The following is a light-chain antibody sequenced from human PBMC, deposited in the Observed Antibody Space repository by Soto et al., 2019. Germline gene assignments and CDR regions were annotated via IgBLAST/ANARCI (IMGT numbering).Light chain of an antibody. CDR1: SSDVGGYNY. Sequence: QSVLTQPASVSGSPGRSITISCTGTSSDVGGYNYVSWYQQHPGKAPKFIIYDVSNRPSGVSNRFSGSKSGNTASLTISGLQAEDEADYYCSSYTTSNTRQIVFGTGTKLTVL. CDR2: DVS. V-gene: IGLV2-14*01. J-gene: IGLJ1*01. CDR3: SSYTTSNTRQIV.